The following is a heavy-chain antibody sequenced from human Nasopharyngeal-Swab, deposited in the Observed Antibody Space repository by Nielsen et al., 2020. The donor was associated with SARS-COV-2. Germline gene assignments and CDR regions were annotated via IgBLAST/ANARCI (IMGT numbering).Heavy chain of an antibody. J-gene: IGHJ2*01. CDR2: INHSGST. D-gene: IGHD1/OR15-1a*01. V-gene: IGHV4-34*01. CDR3: ARVRRGLTNWYFDL. CDR1: GGSFSGYY. Sequence: SETLSLTCAVYGGSFSGYYWSWIRQPPGKGLEWTGEINHSGSTNYNPSLKSRVTISVDTSKNQFSLKLSSVTAADTAVYYCARVRRGLTNWYFDLWGRGTLVTVSS.